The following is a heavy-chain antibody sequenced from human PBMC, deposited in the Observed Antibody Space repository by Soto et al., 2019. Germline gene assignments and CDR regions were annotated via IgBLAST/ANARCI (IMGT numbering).Heavy chain of an antibody. CDR3: ARKFRDGYKPYYFDY. CDR2: IIPIFGTA. D-gene: IGHD5-12*01. CDR1: GGTFSSYS. J-gene: IGHJ4*02. V-gene: IGHV1-69*13. Sequence: SVKVSCKASGGTFSSYSMSWVRQAPGQGLEWMGWIIPIFGTANYAQKFQGRVTITADESTSTAYMELCSLRSEDTAVYYCARKFRDGYKPYYFDYWGQGTLVTVSS.